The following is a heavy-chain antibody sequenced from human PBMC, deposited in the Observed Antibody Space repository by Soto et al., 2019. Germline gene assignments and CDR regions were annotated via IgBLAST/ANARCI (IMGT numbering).Heavy chain of an antibody. CDR3: ARLSTAFTVGYCPGSSCRPFDP. CDR1: GDSISTSYYY. J-gene: IGHJ5*02. CDR2: LFYTGTT. V-gene: IGHV4-39*01. D-gene: IGHD2-15*01. Sequence: SETLSLTCTVSGDSISTSYYYWGWLRQPPGRGLEWIGSLFYTGTTYYNPSLESRVTISVDTSTNQFSLKLSSVTAADTAVYYCARLSTAFTVGYCPGSSCRPFDPWGQGTLVTVSS.